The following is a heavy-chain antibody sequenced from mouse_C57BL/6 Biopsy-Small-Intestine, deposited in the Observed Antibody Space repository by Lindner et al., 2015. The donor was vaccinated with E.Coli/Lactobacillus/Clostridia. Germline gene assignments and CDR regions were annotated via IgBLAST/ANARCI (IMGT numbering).Heavy chain of an antibody. D-gene: IGHD1-1*01. CDR2: FYPGSGIL. J-gene: IGHJ2*01. V-gene: IGHV1-62-2*01. Sequence: VQLQESGAELVKPGASVKLSCKASGYTFTEYSIHWVKQRSGQGLEWIGWFYPGSGILKYNERFKDKATLTADKSSSTVYMELSRLTSEDSAVYFCARHDIYYFGSSYYFDYWGQGTTLTVSS. CDR3: ARHDIYYFGSSYYFDY. CDR1: GYTFTEYS.